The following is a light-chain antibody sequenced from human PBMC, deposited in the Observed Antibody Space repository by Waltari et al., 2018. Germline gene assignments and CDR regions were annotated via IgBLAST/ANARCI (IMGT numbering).Light chain of an antibody. J-gene: IGKJ1*01. CDR2: DAS. CDR1: QSGSSNY. Sequence: EIVLTQSPGTLSLSPGERATLSCRASQSGSSNYLAWYQHKPGQAPILVIYDASTRATGIPDRFSGSGSGTDFTLTISRLEPEDFAVYYCQQYGSSPRTFGQGTKVEIK. V-gene: IGKV3-20*01. CDR3: QQYGSSPRT.